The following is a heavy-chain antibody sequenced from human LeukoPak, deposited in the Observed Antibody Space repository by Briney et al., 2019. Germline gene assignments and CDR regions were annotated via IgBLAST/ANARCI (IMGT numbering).Heavy chain of an antibody. Sequence: GGSLRLSCAASGFTFSSYSMNWVRQAPGKGLEWVSSISSSSSYIYYADSVKGRFTISRENSKNTLYLQMDSLRAEDTAVYYCARDRAWNYFDYWGQGTLVTVSS. CDR3: ARDRAWNYFDY. D-gene: IGHD3-3*01. CDR1: GFTFSSYS. CDR2: ISSSSSYI. J-gene: IGHJ4*02. V-gene: IGHV3-21*01.